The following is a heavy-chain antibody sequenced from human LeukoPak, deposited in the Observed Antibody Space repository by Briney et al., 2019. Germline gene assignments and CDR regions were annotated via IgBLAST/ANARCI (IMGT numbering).Heavy chain of an antibody. CDR3: ARLGQYSSGSYLCYYYYYMDV. J-gene: IGHJ6*03. CDR2: IYYSGST. V-gene: IGHV4-59*08. CDR1: GGSISSYY. Sequence: SETLSLTCTVSGGSISSYYWSWIRQPPGKGLEWIGYIYYSGSTNYNPSLKSRVTISVDTSKNQFSLKLSSVTAADTAVYYCARLGQYSSGSYLCYYYYYMDVWGKGTTVTVSS. D-gene: IGHD6-19*01.